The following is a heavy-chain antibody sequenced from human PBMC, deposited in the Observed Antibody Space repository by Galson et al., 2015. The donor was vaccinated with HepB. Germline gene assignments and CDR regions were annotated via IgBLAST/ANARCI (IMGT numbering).Heavy chain of an antibody. CDR3: AREATYSGSYPTGPEQWG. CDR1: GGTFSSYA. Sequence: SVKVSCKASGGTFSSYAISWVRQAPGQGLEWMGGIIPIFGTANYAQKFQGRVTITADESTSTAYMELSSLRSEDTAVYYCAREATYSGSYPTGPEQWGWGQGTLVTVSS. J-gene: IGHJ4*02. V-gene: IGHV1-69*13. D-gene: IGHD1-26*01. CDR2: IIPIFGTA.